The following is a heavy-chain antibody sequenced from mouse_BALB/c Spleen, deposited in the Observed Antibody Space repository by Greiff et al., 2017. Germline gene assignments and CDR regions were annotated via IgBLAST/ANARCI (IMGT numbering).Heavy chain of an antibody. Sequence: EVKVVESGGGLVKPGGSLKLSCAASGFTFSSYAMSWVRQTPEKRLEWVASISSGGSTYYPDSVKGRFTISRDNARNILYLQMSSLRSEDTAMYYCARADGNYPWFAYWGQGTLVTVSA. CDR3: ARADGNYPWFAY. V-gene: IGHV5-6-5*01. CDR2: ISSGGST. CDR1: GFTFSSYA. J-gene: IGHJ3*01. D-gene: IGHD2-1*01.